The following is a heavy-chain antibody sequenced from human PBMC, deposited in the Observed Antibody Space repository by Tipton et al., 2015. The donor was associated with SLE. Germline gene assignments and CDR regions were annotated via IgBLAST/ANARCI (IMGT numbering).Heavy chain of an antibody. Sequence: TLSLTCTVSGGSISSYYWSWIRQPPGKGLEWIGYIYYSGSTNYNPSLKSRVTISVDKSKNQFSLKLSSVTAADTAVYYCARRNFGSSGYYFDYWGQGTLVTVSS. V-gene: IGHV4-59*12. CDR3: ARRNFGSSGYYFDY. CDR2: IYYSGST. D-gene: IGHD6-13*01. CDR1: GGSISSYY. J-gene: IGHJ4*02.